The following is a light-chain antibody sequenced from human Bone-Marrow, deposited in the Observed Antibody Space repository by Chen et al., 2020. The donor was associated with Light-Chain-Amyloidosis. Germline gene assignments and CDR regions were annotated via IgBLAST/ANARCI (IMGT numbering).Light chain of an antibody. CDR1: SSDVGGDNH. V-gene: IGLV2-14*01. CDR2: EVT. CDR3: SSYTITNTRV. Sequence: QSALTQPDSVSGSPGQSNTISCTGTSSDVGGDNHVSWYQQHPDKAPKLVIYEVTNRPSWVPDRFSGSKSDSTASLTISGLQTEDEADYFCSSYTITNTRVFGSGTGVTVL. J-gene: IGLJ1*01.